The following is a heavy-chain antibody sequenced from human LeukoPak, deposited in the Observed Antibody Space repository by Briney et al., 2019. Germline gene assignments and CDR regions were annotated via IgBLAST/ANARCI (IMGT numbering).Heavy chain of an antibody. CDR3: ARGTYYYDSSGYPKSVYFDY. CDR1: GFTFSDYY. Sequence: PGGSLRLSCAASGFTFSDYYMSWIRQAPGKGLEWVSYISSSGSTIYYADPVKGRFTISRDNAKNSLYLQMNSLRAEDTAVYYCARGTYYYDSSGYPKSVYFDYWGQGTLVTVSS. D-gene: IGHD3-22*01. J-gene: IGHJ4*02. V-gene: IGHV3-11*01. CDR2: ISSSGSTI.